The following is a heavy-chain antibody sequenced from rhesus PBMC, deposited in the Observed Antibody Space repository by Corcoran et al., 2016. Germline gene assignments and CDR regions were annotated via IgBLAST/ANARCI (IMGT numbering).Heavy chain of an antibody. V-gene: IGHV4-173*01. D-gene: IGHD6-13*01. Sequence: QLQLQESGPGLVKPSETLTLTCAVSGDSITSNFWSWVRQPPGKGLEWIGRISGTKGDTDSNPSLRSRVGISRDTSKKHFSLNLTSVTAADTAVYYCARPSGQLVLHYWGQGVLVTVSS. CDR2: ISGTKGDT. CDR1: GDSITSNF. J-gene: IGHJ4*01. CDR3: ARPSGQLVLHY.